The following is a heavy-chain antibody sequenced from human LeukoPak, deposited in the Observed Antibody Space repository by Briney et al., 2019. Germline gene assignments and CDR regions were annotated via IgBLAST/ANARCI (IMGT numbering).Heavy chain of an antibody. V-gene: IGHV3-30-3*01. Sequence: PGGSLRLSCAASGFTFSSYAMPWVRQAPGKGLEWVAVISYDGSNEYYADSVKGRFTISRDNSKNTLYLQMNSLRPEDTAAHYCARASTRRPHSGYLDYWGQGTFVTVSS. CDR3: ARASTRRPHSGYLDY. CDR1: GFTFSSYA. J-gene: IGHJ4*02. D-gene: IGHD3-22*01. CDR2: ISYDGSNE.